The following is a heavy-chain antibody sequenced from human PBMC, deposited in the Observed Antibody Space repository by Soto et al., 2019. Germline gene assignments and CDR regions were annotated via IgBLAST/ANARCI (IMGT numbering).Heavy chain of an antibody. D-gene: IGHD2-15*01. Sequence: DVNLVQSGGGSAQPGGSLRLSCATSGFTFSTYAMTWVRQVPGRGLQWVSTILPDETGFYTISVKGRFTISRDNYRGIVYLQMNDLWVEDAAIYYCAKDRLPTSGQRFYFDSWVQGSLVTVSS. CDR1: GFTFSTYA. J-gene: IGHJ4*02. CDR2: ILPDETG. V-gene: IGHV3-23*04. CDR3: AKDRLPTSGQRFYFDS.